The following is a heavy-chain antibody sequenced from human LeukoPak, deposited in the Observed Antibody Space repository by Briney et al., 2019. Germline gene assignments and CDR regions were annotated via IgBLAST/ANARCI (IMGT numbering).Heavy chain of an antibody. V-gene: IGHV4-31*03. Sequence: PSQTLSLTCTVSGGSISIGGYYWSWIRQHPGKGLEWIGYIYYSGSTYYNPSLKSRVTISVDTSKNQFSLKLSSVTAADTAVYYCARGYSCICYYYYGMDVWGQGTTVTVSS. CDR2: IYYSGST. D-gene: IGHD5-18*01. J-gene: IGHJ6*02. CDR3: ARGYSCICYYYYGMDV. CDR1: GGSISIGGYY.